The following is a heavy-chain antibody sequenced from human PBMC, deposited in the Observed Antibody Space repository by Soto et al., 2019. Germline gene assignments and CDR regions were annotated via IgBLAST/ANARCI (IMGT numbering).Heavy chain of an antibody. CDR3: VKGRGSYFVYFGLDV. V-gene: IGHV3-9*01. CDR2: IDWNGGST. J-gene: IGHJ6*02. CDR1: GFTFDDYA. Sequence: EVQLVESGGGLVQPGRCLRLCCVASGFTFDDYAMHWVRQTPGKGLEWVSSIDWNGGSTAYADSVKGRFTISRDNARNSLYLQMNSLRPEDTALYYCVKGRGSYFVYFGLDVWGQGTTVTVSS. D-gene: IGHD1-26*01.